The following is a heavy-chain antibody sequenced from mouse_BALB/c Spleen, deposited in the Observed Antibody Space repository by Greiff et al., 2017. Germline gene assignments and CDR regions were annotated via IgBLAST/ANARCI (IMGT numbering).Heavy chain of an antibody. D-gene: IGHD2-2*01. Sequence: EVKLMESGGGLVQPGGSRKLSCAASGFTFSSFGMHWVRQAPEKGLEWVAYISSGSSTIYYADTVKGRFTISRDNPKNTLFLQMTSLRSEDTAMYYCASGGYDRDWYFDVWGAGTTVTVSS. CDR1: GFTFSSFG. CDR2: ISSGSSTI. CDR3: ASGGYDRDWYFDV. J-gene: IGHJ1*01. V-gene: IGHV5-17*02.